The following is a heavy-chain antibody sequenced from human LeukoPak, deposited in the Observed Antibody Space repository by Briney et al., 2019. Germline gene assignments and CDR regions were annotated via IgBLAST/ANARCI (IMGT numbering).Heavy chain of an antibody. J-gene: IGHJ4*02. CDR1: GGSISSGGYS. Sequence: SQTLSLTCAVSGGSISSGGYSWSWIRQPPGKGLEWIGYIYHSGSTYYNPSLKSRVTISVDTSKNQFSLKLSSVTAADMAVYYCARQDFFDSSGYLGINYWGQGTLVTVSS. CDR2: IYHSGST. CDR3: ARQDFFDSSGYLGINY. V-gene: IGHV4-30-2*01. D-gene: IGHD3-22*01.